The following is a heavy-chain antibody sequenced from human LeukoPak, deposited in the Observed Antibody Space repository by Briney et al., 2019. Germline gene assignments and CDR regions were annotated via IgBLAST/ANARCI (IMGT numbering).Heavy chain of an antibody. Sequence: SETLSLTCAVYGGSFSGYYRSWIRQPPGKGLERIGEINHSGSTNYNPSLKSRVTMSVDTSKNQFSLKLSSVTAADTAVYYCARDRWYSSSWYPDYYYYYGMDVWGQGTTVTVSS. V-gene: IGHV4-34*01. CDR3: ARDRWYSSSWYPDYYYYYGMDV. CDR2: INHSGST. D-gene: IGHD6-13*01. J-gene: IGHJ6*02. CDR1: GGSFSGYY.